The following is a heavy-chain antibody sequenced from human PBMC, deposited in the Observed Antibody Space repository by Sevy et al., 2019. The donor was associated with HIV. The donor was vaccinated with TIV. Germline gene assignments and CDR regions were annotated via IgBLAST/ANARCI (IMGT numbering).Heavy chain of an antibody. CDR2: ITAYKDNT. Sequence: ASVKVSCKASGYTLNNYGISWVRQAPGQGLEWIGWITAYKDNTNYAQNFQGRVTMTKDTSTSTAYMELRSLRSDDTAVYYCTRVDPYYEFGDVWGQGTTVTVSS. CDR3: TRVDPYYEFGDV. V-gene: IGHV1-18*01. J-gene: IGHJ6*02. D-gene: IGHD3-3*01. CDR1: GYTLNNYG.